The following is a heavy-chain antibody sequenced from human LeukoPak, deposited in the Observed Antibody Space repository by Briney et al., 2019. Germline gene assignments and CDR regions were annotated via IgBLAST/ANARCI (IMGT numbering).Heavy chain of an antibody. CDR1: GGSISSSNW. D-gene: IGHD6-13*01. CDR2: IYHSGST. Sequence: SETLSLTCAVSGGSISSSNWWSWVRQPPGKGLEWIGEIYHSGSTNYNPSLKSRVTISVDKSKNQFSLKLSSVTAADTAVYYCARYSSSPDHYGMDVWGQGTTVTVSS. V-gene: IGHV4-4*02. CDR3: ARYSSSPDHYGMDV. J-gene: IGHJ6*02.